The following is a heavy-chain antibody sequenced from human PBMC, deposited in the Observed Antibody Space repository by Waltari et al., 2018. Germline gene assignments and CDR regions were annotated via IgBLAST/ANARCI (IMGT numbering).Heavy chain of an antibody. CDR1: AYPFTNYW. CDR2: IYPGDSDT. J-gene: IGHJ5*02. V-gene: IGHV5-51*01. CDR3: ATWAGYEGAFDP. D-gene: IGHD5-18*01. Sequence: EVQLVQSGAEVKKPGESLKISCKVPAYPFTNYWIAWVRQMPGKGLEWMGVIYPGDSDTRYNPSFQGQVTISADKSINTAYLQWSSLRASDTAMYYCATWAGYEGAFDPWGQGTLVTVSS.